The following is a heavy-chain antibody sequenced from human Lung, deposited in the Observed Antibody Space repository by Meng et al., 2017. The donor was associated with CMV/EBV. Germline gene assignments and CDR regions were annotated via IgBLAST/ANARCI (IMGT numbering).Heavy chain of an antibody. V-gene: IGHV4-61*01. CDR3: ARFLDSWFYFDS. D-gene: IGHD6-13*01. J-gene: IGHJ4*02. CDR1: GGSVSSGSYY. CDR2: AHYSGST. Sequence: SXTXSLXCTVSGGSVSSGSYYWSWIRQPPGKGLEWIGYAHYSGSTNYNPSLKSRVTISLDTSKNQFSLRLSSVTAADTAVYFCARFLDSWFYFDSWGQGTPVTVSS.